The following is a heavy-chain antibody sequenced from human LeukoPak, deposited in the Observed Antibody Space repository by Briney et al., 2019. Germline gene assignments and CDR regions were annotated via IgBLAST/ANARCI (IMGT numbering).Heavy chain of an antibody. CDR3: ATYSSGYNTFDY. J-gene: IGHJ4*02. V-gene: IGHV4-38-2*01. Sequence: SETLSLTCAVSGYSISSGYYWGWIRQPPGKGLEWIGSIYHSGSTYYNPSIKSRVTISVATSKNKFSLKLSSAAAADTAVYYCATYSSGYNTFDYWGQGTLVTVSS. CDR1: GYSISSGYY. CDR2: IYHSGST. D-gene: IGHD3-22*01.